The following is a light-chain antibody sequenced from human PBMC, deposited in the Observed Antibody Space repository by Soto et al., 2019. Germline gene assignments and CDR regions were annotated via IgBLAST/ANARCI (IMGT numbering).Light chain of an antibody. Sequence: ELVLTQSPATLSLSPGETATLSCRASQSISNYLAWYQHKPGQAPSLLIFDASNRATGIPARFSGSGSGTEFTLTISGMEPEDFAIDYCQKRGNWPQFGQGTKVDIK. CDR1: QSISNY. J-gene: IGKJ1*01. CDR2: DAS. CDR3: QKRGNWPQ. V-gene: IGKV3-11*01.